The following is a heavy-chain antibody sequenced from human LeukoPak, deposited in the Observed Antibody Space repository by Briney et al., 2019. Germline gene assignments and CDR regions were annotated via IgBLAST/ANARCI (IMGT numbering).Heavy chain of an antibody. V-gene: IGHV1-2*06. CDR3: ARGYIAAAGTIDY. CDR2: INPNSGGT. D-gene: IGHD6-13*01. Sequence: ASVKVSCKASGYTFTGYYMHWVRQAPGQGLEWMGRINPNSGGTNYAQKFQGRVTMTRDTSITTAYTEVSRLRSDDTAVYYCARGYIAAAGTIDYWGQGTLVTVSS. J-gene: IGHJ4*02. CDR1: GYTFTGYY.